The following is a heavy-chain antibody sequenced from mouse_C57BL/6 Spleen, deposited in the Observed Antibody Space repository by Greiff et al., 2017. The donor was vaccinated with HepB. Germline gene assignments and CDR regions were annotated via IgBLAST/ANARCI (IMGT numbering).Heavy chain of an antibody. CDR3: TSAPGGY. J-gene: IGHJ2*01. Sequence: VQLQQSGAELVRPGASVKLSCTASGFNIKDDYMHWVKQRPEQGLEWIGWIDPENGDTEYASKFQGKATITADTSSNTAYLQLSSLTSEDTAVYYCTSAPGGYWGQGTTLTVSS. CDR2: IDPENGDT. V-gene: IGHV14-4*01. CDR1: GFNIKDDY.